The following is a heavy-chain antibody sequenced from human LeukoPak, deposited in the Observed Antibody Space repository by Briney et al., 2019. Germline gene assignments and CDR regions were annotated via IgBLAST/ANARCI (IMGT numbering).Heavy chain of an antibody. Sequence: SETLSLTCTVSGGSISSYYWSWIRQPPGKGLEWIGYIYYSGSTYYNPSLKSRVTISVDTSKNQFSLKLSSVTAADTAVYYCARDRIDFWSGSLYYYYYYGMDVWGQGTTVTVSS. D-gene: IGHD3-3*01. V-gene: IGHV4-59*06. CDR3: ARDRIDFWSGSLYYYYYYGMDV. J-gene: IGHJ6*02. CDR2: IYYSGST. CDR1: GGSISSYY.